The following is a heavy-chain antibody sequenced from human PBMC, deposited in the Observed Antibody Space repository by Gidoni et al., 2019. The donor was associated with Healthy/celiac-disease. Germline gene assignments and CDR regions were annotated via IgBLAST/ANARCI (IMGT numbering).Heavy chain of an antibody. CDR3: ARCIAVAGIDY. CDR2: IKQDGSEK. D-gene: IGHD6-19*01. CDR1: GFTFSRHW. Sequence: EVQLVESGGGLVQPGGSVRLSCAASGFTFSRHWMSWVRQAPGKGLEWVANIKQDGSEKYYVDSVKGRFTISRDNAKNSLYLQMNSLRAEDTAVYYCARCIAVAGIDYWGQGTLVTVSS. V-gene: IGHV3-7*01. J-gene: IGHJ4*02.